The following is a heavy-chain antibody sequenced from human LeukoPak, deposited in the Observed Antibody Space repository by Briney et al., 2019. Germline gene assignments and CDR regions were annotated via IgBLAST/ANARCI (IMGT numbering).Heavy chain of an antibody. CDR1: GGSISSHY. CDR3: ARVRRCSGGSCYLVWFDP. D-gene: IGHD2-15*01. V-gene: IGHV4-59*11. Sequence: SETLSLTCTVSGGSISSHYWSWIRQPPGKGLEWIGYIYYIGSTNYNPSLKSRVTISVDTSKNQFSLKLSSVTAADTAVYYCARVRRCSGGSCYLVWFDPWGQGTLVTVSS. CDR2: IYYIGST. J-gene: IGHJ5*02.